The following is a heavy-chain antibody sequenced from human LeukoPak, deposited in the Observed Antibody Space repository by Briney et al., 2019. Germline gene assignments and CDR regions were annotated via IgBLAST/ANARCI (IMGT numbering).Heavy chain of an antibody. J-gene: IGHJ4*02. CDR1: GFTFSSYW. V-gene: IGHV3-74*01. D-gene: IGHD6-13*01. Sequence: GGSLRLSCAASGFTFSSYWMHWVRQAPGKGLVWVSRINSVGSSTSYADSVKGRFTISRDNAKNSLYLQMNSLRAEDTAVYYCAREYSSREFDYWGQGTLVTVSS. CDR3: AREYSSREFDY. CDR2: INSVGSST.